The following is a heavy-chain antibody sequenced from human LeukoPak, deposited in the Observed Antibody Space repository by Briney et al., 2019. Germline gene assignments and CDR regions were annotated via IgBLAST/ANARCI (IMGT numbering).Heavy chain of an antibody. CDR1: GGSFSGYY. CDR2: MNHSGSA. D-gene: IGHD5-18*01. J-gene: IGHJ2*01. V-gene: IGHV4-34*01. CDR3: ARDHQLWLPARYFDL. Sequence: SETLSLTCAVYGGSFSGYYWTWIRQPPGKGLEWIGEMNHSGSANYNPSLKSRVTISVDTSKNQCSLRLSSVTAADTAVYYCARDHQLWLPARYFDLWGRGTLVTASS.